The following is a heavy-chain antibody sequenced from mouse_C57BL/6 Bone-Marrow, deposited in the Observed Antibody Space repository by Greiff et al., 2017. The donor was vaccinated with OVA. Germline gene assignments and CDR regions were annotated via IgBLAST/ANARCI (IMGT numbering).Heavy chain of an antibody. J-gene: IGHJ4*01. CDR3: VRGGYYYGSSYYAMDY. CDR1: GFTFNTYA. V-gene: IGHV10-3*01. D-gene: IGHD1-1*01. Sequence: VQLQQSGGGLVQPKGSLKLSCAASGFTFNTYAMHWVRQAPGTGLEWVARIRSKSSNYATYYADSVKDRFTISRDDSQSMLYLQMNNLKTEDTAMYYCVRGGYYYGSSYYAMDYWGQGTSVTVSS. CDR2: IRSKSSNYAT.